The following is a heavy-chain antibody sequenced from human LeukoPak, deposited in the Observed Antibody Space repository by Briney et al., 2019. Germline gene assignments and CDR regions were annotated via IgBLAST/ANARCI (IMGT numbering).Heavy chain of an antibody. CDR2: IYYSGST. Sequence: SETLSLTCTVSGGSISSSSYYWGWIRQPPGKGLEWIGSIYYSGSTYYNPSLKSRVTMSVDTSKSQFSLKLSSVTAADTAVYYCARGLQGYCSSTSCYRTWNWFDPWGQGTLVTVSS. V-gene: IGHV4-39*01. CDR1: GGSISSSSYY. CDR3: ARGLQGYCSSTSCYRTWNWFDP. J-gene: IGHJ5*02. D-gene: IGHD2-2*02.